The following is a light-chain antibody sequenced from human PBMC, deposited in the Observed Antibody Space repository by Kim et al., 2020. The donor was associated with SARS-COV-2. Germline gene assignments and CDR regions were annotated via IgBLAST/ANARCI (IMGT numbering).Light chain of an antibody. CDR1: QSVDRNY. CDR3: QQYGSSRGA. V-gene: IGKV3-20*01. J-gene: IGKJ2*01. CDR2: GAS. Sequence: LSPAERTTLSCRASQSVDRNYIAWYQHKPGQSPRLLIYGASTRATDIPDRFSGSGSGTDFTLTITRLQPEDFAVYYCQQYGSSRGAFGQGTKLEI.